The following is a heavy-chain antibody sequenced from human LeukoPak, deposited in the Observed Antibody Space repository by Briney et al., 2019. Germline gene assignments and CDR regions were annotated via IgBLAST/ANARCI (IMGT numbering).Heavy chain of an antibody. CDR1: GFTFSSYG. Sequence: GGSLRLSCAASGFTFSSYGMHWVRQAPGKGLEWVAVISYDGSNKYYADSVKGRFTISRDNSKNTLYLQMNSLRAEDTAVYYCAKDGDFWSGTNWFDPWGQGTLVTVSS. J-gene: IGHJ5*02. CDR3: AKDGDFWSGTNWFDP. D-gene: IGHD3-3*01. CDR2: ISYDGSNK. V-gene: IGHV3-30*18.